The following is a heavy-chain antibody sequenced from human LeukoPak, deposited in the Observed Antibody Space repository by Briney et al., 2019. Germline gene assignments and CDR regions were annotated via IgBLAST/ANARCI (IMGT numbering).Heavy chain of an antibody. D-gene: IGHD6-19*01. CDR2: IGYDGNNK. V-gene: IGHV3-33*08. Sequence: PGGSLRLSCAASGFTFSSYWMSWVRQAPGKGLEWVAVIGYDGNNKHYGNSVKGRFTISRDNSKNTVSLQMNSLRVDDTAMYYCARDLEVAGTGWIDPWGQGILVTVSS. J-gene: IGHJ5*02. CDR3: ARDLEVAGTGWIDP. CDR1: GFTFSSYW.